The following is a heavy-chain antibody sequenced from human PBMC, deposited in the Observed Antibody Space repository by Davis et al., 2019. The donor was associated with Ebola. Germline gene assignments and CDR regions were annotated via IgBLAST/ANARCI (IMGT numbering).Heavy chain of an antibody. CDR3: AKNRIAVAGRGLVAY. Sequence: PGGSLRLSCEASGFTFSTYWMHWVRQAPGKGLEWVAVISYDGSNKYYADSVKGRFTISRDNSKNTLYLQMNSLRAEDTAVYYCAKNRIAVAGRGLVAYWGQGTLVTVSS. CDR2: ISYDGSNK. CDR1: GFTFSTYW. D-gene: IGHD6-19*01. J-gene: IGHJ4*02. V-gene: IGHV3-30-3*01.